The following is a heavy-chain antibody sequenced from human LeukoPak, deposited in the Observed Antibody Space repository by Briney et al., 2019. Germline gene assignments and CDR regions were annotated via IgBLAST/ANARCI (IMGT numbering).Heavy chain of an antibody. CDR3: ARVGVAAKSSRYFDY. CDR1: GGSIRSTTHY. CDR2: IHNSGST. Sequence: SETLSLTCTVSGGSIRSTTHYWSRIRQHPGKGLEWIGYIHNSGSTYYNPSLKSRITISVDTSKKQFSLKLSSVTAADTAVYYCARVGVAAKSSRYFDYWGQGTLVTVSS. V-gene: IGHV4-31*03. D-gene: IGHD2-15*01. J-gene: IGHJ4*02.